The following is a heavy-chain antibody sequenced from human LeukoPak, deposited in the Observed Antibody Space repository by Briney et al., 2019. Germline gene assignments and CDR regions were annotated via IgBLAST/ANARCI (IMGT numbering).Heavy chain of an antibody. Sequence: GGSLRLSRAASGFTFSSYDMHWVRQTTGKGLEWVSVIGTVGDTYYPGPVKGRFTISRENAKNSLYLQMNSLRAGDTAVYYCARGLRYYYDSSGYYPTGYYGMDVWGQGTTVTVSS. CDR1: GFTFSSYD. D-gene: IGHD3-22*01. J-gene: IGHJ6*02. CDR2: IGTVGDT. V-gene: IGHV3-13*01. CDR3: ARGLRYYYDSSGYYPTGYYGMDV.